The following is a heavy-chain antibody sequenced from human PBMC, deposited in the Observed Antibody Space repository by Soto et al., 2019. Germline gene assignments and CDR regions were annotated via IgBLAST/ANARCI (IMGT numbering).Heavy chain of an antibody. V-gene: IGHV3-33*01. CDR1: GFTFSSYG. CDR2: IWYDGSNK. CDR3: ARAHRGYYGSGNDY. J-gene: IGHJ4*02. Sequence: QVQLVESGGGVVQPGRSLRLSCAASGFTFSSYGMHWVRQAPGKGLEWVAVIWYDGSNKYYADSVKGRFTISRDNSKNTLYLQMNSLRAEDTAVYYCARAHRGYYGSGNDYWGQGTLVTVSS. D-gene: IGHD3-10*01.